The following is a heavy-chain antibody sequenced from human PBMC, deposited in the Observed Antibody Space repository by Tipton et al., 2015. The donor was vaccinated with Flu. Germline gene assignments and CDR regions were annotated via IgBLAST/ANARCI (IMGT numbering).Heavy chain of an antibody. J-gene: IGHJ5*02. D-gene: IGHD4-11*01. Sequence: TLSLTCTVSGNSIRSANYYWGWIRQPPGKGLEWIGNIFHSGNAYHNPSLKSRVTISVDTSNQFSLKLTSVTAADTAVYYCARRDYSNYVSEPKNWFDPWGQGTLVTVSS. V-gene: IGHV4-38-2*02. CDR3: ARRDYSNYVSEPKNWFDP. CDR1: GNSIRSANYY. CDR2: IFHSGNA.